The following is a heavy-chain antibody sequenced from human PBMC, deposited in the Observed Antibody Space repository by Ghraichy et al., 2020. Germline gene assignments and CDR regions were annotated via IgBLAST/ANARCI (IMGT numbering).Heavy chain of an antibody. Sequence: SETLSLTCYVSGDPINSGRYFWGWIRQPPGKGLEWIGSISYDGRPYYSPSLKSRIIISTDTSKNQFSLKVTSVTAADTGVYYCASMYDFWSGYFDHWGQGTLVTASS. CDR2: ISYDGRP. D-gene: IGHD3-3*01. CDR3: ASMYDFWSGYFDH. CDR1: GDPINSGRYF. V-gene: IGHV4-39*01. J-gene: IGHJ4*02.